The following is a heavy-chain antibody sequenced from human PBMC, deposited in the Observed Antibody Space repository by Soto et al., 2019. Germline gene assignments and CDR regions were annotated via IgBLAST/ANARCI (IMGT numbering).Heavy chain of an antibody. CDR3: ARDHDFWSGYYTLYYYYGMDV. Sequence: SETLSLTCTVSGGSVSSGSYYWSWIRQPPGKGLEWIGYIYYSGSTNYNPSLKGRVTISVDTSKNQFSLKLSSVTAADTAVYYCARDHDFWSGYYTLYYYYGMDVWGQGTTVTVSS. CDR1: GGSVSSGSYY. CDR2: IYYSGST. D-gene: IGHD3-3*01. J-gene: IGHJ6*02. V-gene: IGHV4-61*01.